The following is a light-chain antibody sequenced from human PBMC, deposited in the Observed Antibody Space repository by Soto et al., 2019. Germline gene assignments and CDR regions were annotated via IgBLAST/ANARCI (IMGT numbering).Light chain of an antibody. J-gene: IGKJ4*01. V-gene: IGKV3-15*01. CDR3: QQANSFPLT. CDR2: AAS. Sequence: EIVLTQSPGTLSVSPGGGAALSFRASQSVSSNLAWYQQKPGQAPRLLIYAASTAATGIPARFSGSGSGTEFTLTISSLRPEDFATYYCQQANSFPLTFGGGTKVDIK. CDR1: QSVSSN.